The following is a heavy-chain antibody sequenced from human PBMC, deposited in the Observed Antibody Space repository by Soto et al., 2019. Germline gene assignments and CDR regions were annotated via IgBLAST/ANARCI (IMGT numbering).Heavy chain of an antibody. V-gene: IGHV3-7*03. CDR3: ARDKSAAAGKGLGY. J-gene: IGHJ4*02. CDR1: GFTFSSYW. D-gene: IGHD6-13*01. CDR2: IKQEGSEK. Sequence: PGVSLRLSCTPSGFTFSSYWMSRLRQAPGKGLEWVANIKQEGSEKYYVDSEKGRFTISRDNAKNSLYLQMNSLRAEDTAVYYCARDKSAAAGKGLGYWGQGT.